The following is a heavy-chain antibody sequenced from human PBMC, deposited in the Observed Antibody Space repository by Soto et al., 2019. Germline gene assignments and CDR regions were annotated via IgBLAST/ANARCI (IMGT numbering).Heavy chain of an antibody. CDR1: GGSFSGYY. D-gene: IGHD6-13*01. J-gene: IGHJ6*02. V-gene: IGHV4-34*01. CDR3: ARKIAAAGTHYYYYGMDV. CDR2: INHSGST. Sequence: SETLSLTCAVYGGSFSGYYWSWIRQSPGKGLEWIGEINHSGSTNYNPSLKSRVTISVDTSKNQFSLKLSSVTAADTAVYYCARKIAAAGTHYYYYGMDVWGQGTTVTVSS.